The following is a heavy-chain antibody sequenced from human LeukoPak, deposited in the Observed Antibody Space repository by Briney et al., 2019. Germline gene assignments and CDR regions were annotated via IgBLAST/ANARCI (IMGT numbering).Heavy chain of an antibody. CDR3: ARSGSNWSCDS. J-gene: IGHJ4*02. D-gene: IGHD6-13*01. V-gene: IGHV1-3*01. CDR1: GYAFPHYG. CDR2: INAGNGDDT. Sequence: GASVKVSCKASGYAFPHYGVQWVRQAPGQTLEWMGWINAGNGDDTKYSQKFQARLTMTTDTSATTVYMELNSLRFEDTAVYYCARSGSNWSCDSWGQGTLVTVSS.